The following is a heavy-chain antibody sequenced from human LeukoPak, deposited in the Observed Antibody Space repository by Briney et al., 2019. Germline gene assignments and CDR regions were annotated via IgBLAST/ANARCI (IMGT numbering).Heavy chain of an antibody. J-gene: IGHJ5*02. D-gene: IGHD3-10*01. Sequence: PSETLSLTCTVSGGSISSGDYYWSWIRQPPGKGLEWIGYIYYSGSTYHNPSLKSRVTISVDTSKNQFSLKLSSVTAADTAVYYCARLGSLRGVGFDPWGQGTLVTVSS. V-gene: IGHV4-30-4*08. CDR2: IYYSGST. CDR1: GGSISSGDYY. CDR3: ARLGSLRGVGFDP.